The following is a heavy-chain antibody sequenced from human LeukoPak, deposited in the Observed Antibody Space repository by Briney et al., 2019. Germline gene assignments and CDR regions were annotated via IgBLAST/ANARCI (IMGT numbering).Heavy chain of an antibody. Sequence: GGSLRLSCAASGFTFSNYGMHWVRQAPGKGLEWLAFIRYDGSNEYVDSVKGRFTISRDNSKNTLYLQMDSLKPEDTAVYYCANLARPLDYWGQGALVTVSS. CDR2: IRYDGSNE. CDR3: ANLARPLDY. V-gene: IGHV3-30*02. J-gene: IGHJ4*02. D-gene: IGHD6-6*01. CDR1: GFTFSNYG.